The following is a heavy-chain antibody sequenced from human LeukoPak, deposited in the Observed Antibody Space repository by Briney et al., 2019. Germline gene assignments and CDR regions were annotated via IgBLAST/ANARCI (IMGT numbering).Heavy chain of an antibody. V-gene: IGHV4-34*01. CDR1: GGSFSGYY. CDR3: ARGLSPGYSSGWYRGIGYFDY. Sequence: SETLSLTCAVYGGSFSGYYWSWIRQPPGKGLEWIGEINHSGSTNYNPSLKSRVTISVDTSKNQFSLKLSSVTAADTAVYYCARGLSPGYSSGWYRGIGYFDYWGQGTLVTVSS. D-gene: IGHD6-19*01. J-gene: IGHJ4*02. CDR2: INHSGST.